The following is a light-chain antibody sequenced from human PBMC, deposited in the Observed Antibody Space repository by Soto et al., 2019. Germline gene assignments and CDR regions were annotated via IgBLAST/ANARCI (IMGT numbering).Light chain of an antibody. J-gene: IGKJ5*01. CDR1: QGISTY. V-gene: IGKV1-39*01. CDR2: AAS. CDR3: QQSYTTPRIT. Sequence: IQLTQAPSSLSASLGDRVTITCRASQGISTYLNWYQHKPGKAPKHLIYAASSLQTGVPSRFTGSGSGTEFTLTIDSLQPEDFATYYCQQSYTTPRITFGQGTRLEIK.